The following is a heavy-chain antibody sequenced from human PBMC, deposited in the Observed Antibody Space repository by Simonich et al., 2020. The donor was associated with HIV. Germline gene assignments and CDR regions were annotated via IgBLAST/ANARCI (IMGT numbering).Heavy chain of an antibody. Sequence: QVQLQQWGAGLLKPSETLSLTCAVYGGSFSGYYWSWIRQPPGKGLEWIGEINHSGSNNYNPSLKSRVTISVDTSKNQFSRKLSSVTAADTAVYYCARGFYQRLYYFDYWGQGTLVTVSS. CDR3: ARGFYQRLYYFDY. D-gene: IGHD2-2*01. V-gene: IGHV4-34*01. CDR1: GGSFSGYY. J-gene: IGHJ4*02. CDR2: INHSGSN.